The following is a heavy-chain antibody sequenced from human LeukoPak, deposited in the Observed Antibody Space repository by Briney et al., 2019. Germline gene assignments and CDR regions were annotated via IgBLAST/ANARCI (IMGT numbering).Heavy chain of an antibody. D-gene: IGHD6-13*01. CDR3: ARDGPAAGLYFDL. CDR1: GFTFTDYW. Sequence: PGGSLRLSCEVSGFTFTDYWMNWVRQAPGKGPEWVANIRQDGSEKTYVDSVKGRFTISRDNTKNSLSLQLNGLRAEDTAVYYCARDGPAAGLYFDLWGQGTLVTVSS. J-gene: IGHJ4*01. CDR2: IRQDGSEK. V-gene: IGHV3-7*01.